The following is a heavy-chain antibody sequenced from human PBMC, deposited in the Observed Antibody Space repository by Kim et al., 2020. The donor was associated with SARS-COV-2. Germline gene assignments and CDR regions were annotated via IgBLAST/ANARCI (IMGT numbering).Heavy chain of an antibody. D-gene: IGHD6-19*01. CDR3: ASPSRYSSGPYRY. V-gene: IGHV4-59*01. CDR1: GGSISSYY. Sequence: SETLSLTCTVSGGSISSYYWSWIRQPPGKGLEWIGYIYYNGSTNYNPSLKSRVTISVDTSKNQFSLKLSSVTAADTAVYYCASPSRYSSGPYRYWGQGTLVTVSS. CDR2: IYYNGST. J-gene: IGHJ4*02.